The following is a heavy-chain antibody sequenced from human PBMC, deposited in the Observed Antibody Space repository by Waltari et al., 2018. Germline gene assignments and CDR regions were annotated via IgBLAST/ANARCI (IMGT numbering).Heavy chain of an antibody. D-gene: IGHD1-1*01. CDR3: ARHDWNDRDY. J-gene: IGHJ4*02. CDR1: GYSFTTYW. Sequence: EVQLVQSGAEVKKPGESLKISCKASGYSFTTYWLGWVRQMPGKGLEWMGIDLPRNSDTRYRPSFEGQVTISAENSINIAYLQWSSIKASDTAIYDCARHDWNDRDYWGQGTLVTVSS. CDR2: DLPRNSDT. V-gene: IGHV5-51*01.